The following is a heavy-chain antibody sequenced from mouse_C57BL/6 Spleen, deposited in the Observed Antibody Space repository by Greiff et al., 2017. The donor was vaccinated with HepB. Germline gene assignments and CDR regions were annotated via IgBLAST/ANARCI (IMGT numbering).Heavy chain of an antibody. J-gene: IGHJ3*01. V-gene: IGHV1-61*01. Sequence: VQLQQPGAELVRPGSSVKLSCKASGYTFTSYWMDWVKQRPGQGLEWIGNIYPSDSETHYNQKFKDKATLTVDKSSSTAYMQLSSLTSEDSAVYYCARGYGSSYDWFAYCGQGTLVTVSA. CDR1: GYTFTSYW. D-gene: IGHD1-1*01. CDR3: ARGYGSSYDWFAY. CDR2: IYPSDSET.